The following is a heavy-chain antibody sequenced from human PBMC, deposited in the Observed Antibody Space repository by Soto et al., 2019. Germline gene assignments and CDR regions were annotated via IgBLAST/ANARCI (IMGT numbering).Heavy chain of an antibody. CDR1: GFTFDTYS. CDR3: TRDPHALDF. Sequence: EVQLVESGGDLVQPGGSLRLSCAASGFTFDTYSTNWVRQAPGKGLEWVAYISYTETKHYADSVAGRFTISRDNAKNSLYLQMNSLRVEDTAVYFCTRDPHALDFWGQGTLVTVSS. CDR2: ISYTETK. V-gene: IGHV3-48*01. J-gene: IGHJ4*02.